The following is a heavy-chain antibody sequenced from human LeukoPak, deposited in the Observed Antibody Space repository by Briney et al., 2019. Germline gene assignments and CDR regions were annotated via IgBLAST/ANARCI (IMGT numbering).Heavy chain of an antibody. J-gene: IGHJ4*02. D-gene: IGHD6-19*01. V-gene: IGHV4-59*08. CDR3: ARHGWIHYFDY. Sequence: NPTESLSLTFTVSGGSIISYDCGSSRPPPGEGLEWVGYIYYRGSTNYNPSLKSRVTISVDTSKHQFSLKLSSVTAADAAVYYCARHGWIHYFDYWGQGTLVTVSS. CDR2: IYYRGST. CDR1: GGSIISYD.